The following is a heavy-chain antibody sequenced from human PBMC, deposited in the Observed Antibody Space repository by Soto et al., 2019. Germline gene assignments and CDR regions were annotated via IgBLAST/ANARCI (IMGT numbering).Heavy chain of an antibody. Sequence: ASVKVSCKASGYTFTSYYIHWVRQAPGEGLEWMGIINPSGGSTSYAQKFQGRVTMTRDTSTGTVYMELSSLRSEDTAVYYCAREGRYSGCDYLTYYYGTESWGKGNTVTVSS. V-gene: IGHV1-46*01. J-gene: IGHJ6*04. CDR3: AREGRYSGCDYLTYYYGTES. D-gene: IGHD5-12*01. CDR1: GYTFTSYY. CDR2: INPSGGST.